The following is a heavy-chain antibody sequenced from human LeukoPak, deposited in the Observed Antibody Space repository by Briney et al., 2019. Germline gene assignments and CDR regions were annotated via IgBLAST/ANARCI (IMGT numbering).Heavy chain of an antibody. V-gene: IGHV4-39*07. CDR2: IFYTGKT. J-gene: IGHJ4*02. CDR3: ARVFDS. CDR1: GGSVYTSDYY. Sequence: TSETLSLTCTVSGGSVYTSDYYWGWVRQPPGKGPEWIGDIFYTGKTNYNPSLKSRVSISIDTSKNQCSLKLTSVTAADTGVYYCARVFDSWGQGTLVTVSS.